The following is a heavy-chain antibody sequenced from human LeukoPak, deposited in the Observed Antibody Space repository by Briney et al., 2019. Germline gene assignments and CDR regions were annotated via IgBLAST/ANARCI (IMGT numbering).Heavy chain of an antibody. CDR2: ISSASSYT. V-gene: IGHV3-11*06. D-gene: IGHD2-8*01. Sequence: GGSPRLSCAASGFTFSDYYMSWIRQAPGKGLEWVSYISSASSYTSYADSVKGRFTISRDNAKNSLYLQMNSLRAEDTAVYYCARGQYCTNGVCYDAFDIWGQGTSVTVSS. CDR1: GFTFSDYY. J-gene: IGHJ3*02. CDR3: ARGQYCTNGVCYDAFDI.